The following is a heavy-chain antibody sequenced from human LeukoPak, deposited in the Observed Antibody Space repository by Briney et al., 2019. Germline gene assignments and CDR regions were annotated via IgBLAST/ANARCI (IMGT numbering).Heavy chain of an antibody. J-gene: IGHJ4*02. V-gene: IGHV1-69*13. CDR1: GGTFSSYA. CDR2: IIPIFGTA. Sequence: SVKVSCKASGGTFSSYAISWVRQAPGQGLEWMGGIIPIFGTANYAQKFQGRVTITADESTSIAYMELSSLRSEDTAVYYCARVLWFGELLYRFDYWGQGTLVTVSS. CDR3: ARVLWFGELLYRFDY. D-gene: IGHD3-10*01.